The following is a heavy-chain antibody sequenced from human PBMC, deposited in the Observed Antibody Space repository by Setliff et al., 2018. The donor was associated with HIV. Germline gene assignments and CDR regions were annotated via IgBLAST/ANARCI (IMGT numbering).Heavy chain of an antibody. Sequence: SETLSLTCTVDSESFTNYYWGWIRQSPGKGLEWIGTMHHGGSIYYNPSLKSRVAIFIDTSKNQFSLRLSSVTAADTAVYYCARLYDYYGHRLDYWGQGAQVTVSS. CDR1: SESFTNYY. CDR3: ARLYDYYGHRLDY. V-gene: IGHV4-34*01. CDR2: MHHGGSI. D-gene: IGHD3-16*01. J-gene: IGHJ4*02.